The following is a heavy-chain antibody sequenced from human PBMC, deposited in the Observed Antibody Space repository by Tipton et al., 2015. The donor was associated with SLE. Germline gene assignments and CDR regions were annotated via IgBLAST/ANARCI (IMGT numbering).Heavy chain of an antibody. CDR3: ARHRLGLLDAFDI. D-gene: IGHD3-16*01. CDR1: GGSISSSSYY. Sequence: TLSLTCTVSGGSISSSSYYWGWIRQPPGKGLEWIGSIYYSGSTYYNPSLKSRVTISVDTSKNQFSLKLSPVTAADTAVYYCARHRLGLLDAFDIWGQGTMVTVSS. J-gene: IGHJ3*02. V-gene: IGHV4-39*01. CDR2: IYYSGST.